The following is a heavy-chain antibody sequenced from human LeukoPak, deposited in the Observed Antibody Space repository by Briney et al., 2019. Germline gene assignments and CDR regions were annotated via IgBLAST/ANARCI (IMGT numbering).Heavy chain of an antibody. CDR3: TTDLLNNWNYERDFDY. J-gene: IGHJ4*02. CDR2: IKSKTDGGTT. Sequence: GGSLRLSCAASGFTFSNAWMSWVRQAPGKGLEWVGRIKSKTDGGTTDYAVPVKGRFTISRDDSKNTLYLQMNSLKTEDTAVYYCTTDLLNNWNYERDFDYWGQGTLVTVSS. D-gene: IGHD1-7*01. V-gene: IGHV3-15*01. CDR1: GFTFSNAW.